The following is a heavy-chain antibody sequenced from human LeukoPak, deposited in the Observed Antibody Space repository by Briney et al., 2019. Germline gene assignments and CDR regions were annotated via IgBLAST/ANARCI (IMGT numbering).Heavy chain of an antibody. CDR1: GFTFSNYG. J-gene: IGHJ3*02. D-gene: IGHD2-2*01. CDR3: AKDISLFGYCSNIRCSDAFEI. Sequence: GGSLRLSCAGSGFTFSNYGMHWVRQAPGKGLEWVAFIRYDGDDKYYADSVKGRFTISRDNSRNTLSLQMNSLRPKDTAVYYCAKDISLFGYCSNIRCSDAFEIWGQGTMVTVSS. CDR2: IRYDGDDK. V-gene: IGHV3-30*02.